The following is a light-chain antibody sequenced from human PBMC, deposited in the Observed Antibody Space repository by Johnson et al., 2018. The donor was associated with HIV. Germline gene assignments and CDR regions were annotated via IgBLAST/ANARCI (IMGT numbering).Light chain of an antibody. Sequence: QSVLTQPPSVSAAPGQKVTISCSGSSSNIGNNYVSRYQQLPGTAPTLLIYDNNKRPSGIPARFSGSKSATSATLDITGLQTGDEADYFCGTWDTILQTFVFGTGTEVSVL. CDR2: DNN. V-gene: IGLV1-51*01. CDR3: GTWDTILQTFV. J-gene: IGLJ1*01. CDR1: SSNIGNNY.